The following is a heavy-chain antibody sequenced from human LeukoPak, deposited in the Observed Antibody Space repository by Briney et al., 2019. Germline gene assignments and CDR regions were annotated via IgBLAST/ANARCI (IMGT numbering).Heavy chain of an antibody. D-gene: IGHD6-19*01. CDR1: GFTVSSNY. CDR3: ARGPSIAVAHH. CDR2: IYSGGST. J-gene: IGHJ5*02. V-gene: IGHV3-66*02. Sequence: QPGRSLRLSCAASGFTVSSNYMSWVRQAPGKGLEGVSVIYSGGSTYYADSVKGRFTISRDNSKNTLYLQMNSLRAEDTAVYYCARGPSIAVAHHWGQGTLVTVSS.